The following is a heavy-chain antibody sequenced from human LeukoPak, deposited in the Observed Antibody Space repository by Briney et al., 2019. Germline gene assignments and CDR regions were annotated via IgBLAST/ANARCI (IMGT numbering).Heavy chain of an antibody. Sequence: SETPSLTCAVYGGSFSGYYWSWIRQPPGKGLEWIGEINHSGSTNYNPSLKSRVTISVDTSKNQFSLKLSSVTAADTAVYYCARGRFGVTSYYYYYYMDVWGKGTTVTVSS. J-gene: IGHJ6*03. CDR2: INHSGST. V-gene: IGHV4-34*01. CDR1: GGSFSGYY. CDR3: ARGRFGVTSYYYYYYMDV. D-gene: IGHD3-3*01.